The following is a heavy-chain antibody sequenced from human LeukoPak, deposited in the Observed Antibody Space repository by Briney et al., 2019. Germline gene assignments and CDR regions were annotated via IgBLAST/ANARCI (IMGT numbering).Heavy chain of an antibody. CDR1: GDSFSSVTHY. CDR3: AGERGEEYSSGWYKRNYFDN. CDR2: GDYSGGT. J-gene: IGHJ4*02. Sequence: SETLSLTCTVSGDSFSSVTHYWAWIRQPPGKGLEWIASGDYSGGTYYNPSLESRVAISADMSKNQFSLKLTSVTGADTAVYYCAGERGEEYSSGWYKRNYFDNWGQGIRVTVSS. V-gene: IGHV4-39*07. D-gene: IGHD6-19*01.